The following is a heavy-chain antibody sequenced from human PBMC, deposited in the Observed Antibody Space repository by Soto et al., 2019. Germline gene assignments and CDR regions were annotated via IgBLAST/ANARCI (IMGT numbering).Heavy chain of an antibody. Sequence: GSVKGFFKASGYAFTGYYMHLVRRAPGQGLEWMGWINPNSGGTNYAQKFQGWVTMTRDTSISTAYMELSRLRSDDTAVYYCARDGQQQLVPNYYYYGMDVWGQGTTVTVSS. CDR2: INPNSGGT. V-gene: IGHV1-2*04. CDR3: ARDGQQQLVPNYYYYGMDV. J-gene: IGHJ6*01. D-gene: IGHD6-13*01. CDR1: GYAFTGYY.